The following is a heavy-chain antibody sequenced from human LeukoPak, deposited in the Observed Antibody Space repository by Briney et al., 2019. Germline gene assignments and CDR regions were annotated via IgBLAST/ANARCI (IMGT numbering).Heavy chain of an antibody. CDR3: VRRHPPPSTSPTSYGMDV. CDR2: ISTDGSST. Sequence: PGGSLRLSCAASGFTFSGYWMHWVRQAPGKGLVWVSRISTDGSSTTYADSVKGRFTISRDNAKNTLYLQMNSLRVEDTAVYHCVRRHPPPSTSPTSYGMDVWGQGTTVTVSS. V-gene: IGHV3-74*01. D-gene: IGHD2-2*01. CDR1: GFTFSGYW. J-gene: IGHJ6*02.